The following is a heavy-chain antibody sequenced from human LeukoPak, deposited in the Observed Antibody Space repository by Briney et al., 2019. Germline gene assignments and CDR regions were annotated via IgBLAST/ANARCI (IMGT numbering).Heavy chain of an antibody. Sequence: GGSLRLSCAASGFTFSTHGMHWVRQAPGKGLEWVAFIRYDGINKYYADSVKGRFTISRDSFKNTLCLQMNSLRPEDTAVYYCAKDWNYCSSTSCPRPYYMDVWGKGTTVTISS. CDR3: AKDWNYCSSTSCPRPYYMDV. V-gene: IGHV3-30*02. J-gene: IGHJ6*03. D-gene: IGHD2-2*01. CDR2: IRYDGINK. CDR1: GFTFSTHG.